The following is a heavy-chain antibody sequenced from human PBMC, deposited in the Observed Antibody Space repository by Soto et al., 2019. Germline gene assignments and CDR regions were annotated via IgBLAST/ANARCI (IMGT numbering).Heavy chain of an antibody. Sequence: GGSLRLSCAASGFTFSKYGMHWVRQAPGKGLEWVALIWNDGIRKVYVDSVKGRFTITRDNSKNTLDLQMNNLRDEDTAVYYCARDDDNDANALDYWGPGTLVTVSS. CDR1: GFTFSKYG. J-gene: IGHJ4*02. CDR3: ARDDDNDANALDY. CDR2: IWNDGIRK. V-gene: IGHV3-33*01.